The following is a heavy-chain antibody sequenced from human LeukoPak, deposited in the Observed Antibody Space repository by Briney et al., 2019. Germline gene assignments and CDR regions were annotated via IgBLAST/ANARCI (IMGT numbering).Heavy chain of an antibody. CDR1: GSIGSYY. CDR2: IYTSGTT. CDR3: ARLDSSAYYVDY. V-gene: IGHV4-4*07. D-gene: IGHD3-22*01. J-gene: IGHJ4*02. Sequence: SETLSLTCTVSGSIGSYYWNWIRQSAGMGLEWIGRIYTSGTTNYNSSLKSRVTISVDTSKNQFSLRLSSVTAADTAVYYCARLDSSAYYVDYWGQGTLVTVSS.